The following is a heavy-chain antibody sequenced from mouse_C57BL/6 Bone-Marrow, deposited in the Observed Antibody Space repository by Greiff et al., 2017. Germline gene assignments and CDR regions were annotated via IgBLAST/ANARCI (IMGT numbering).Heavy chain of an antibody. CDR2: ISSGGSYT. CDR3: ARQNYDNSYYFDY. J-gene: IGHJ2*01. V-gene: IGHV5-6*01. Sequence: EVNVVESGGDLVKPGGSLKLSCAASGFTFSSYGMSWVRQTPDKRLEWVATISSGGSYTYYPDSVKGRFTISRDNAKNTLYLQMSSLKSEDTAMYYCARQNYDNSYYFDYWGQGTTLTVSS. D-gene: IGHD2-1*01. CDR1: GFTFSSYG.